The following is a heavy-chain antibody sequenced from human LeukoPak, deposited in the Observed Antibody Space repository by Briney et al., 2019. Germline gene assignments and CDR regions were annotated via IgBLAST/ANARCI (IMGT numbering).Heavy chain of an antibody. V-gene: IGHV1-2*02. CDR2: INPNSGGT. D-gene: IGHD2-2*02. CDR3: ARDMGYCSSTSCYKGNTNWFDP. Sequence: GASVTLSCTASGYTFTCYYMHWVRQAPGQGLGWMGWINPNSGGTNYAQKFQGRVTMTRDTSISTAYMELSRLRSDDTAVYYCARDMGYCSSTSCYKGNTNWFDPWGQGTLVTVSS. J-gene: IGHJ5*02. CDR1: GYTFTCYY.